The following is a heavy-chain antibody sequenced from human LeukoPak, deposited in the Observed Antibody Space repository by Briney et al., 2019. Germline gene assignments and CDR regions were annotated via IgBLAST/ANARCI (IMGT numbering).Heavy chain of an antibody. CDR3: AREVAAAGRSFDY. CDR1: GFTFRSYS. D-gene: IGHD6-13*01. V-gene: IGHV3-48*01. CDR2: ISTGGSTM. Sequence: GGSLRLSCGASGFTFRSYSMSWVRQAPGKGLEWISYISTGGSTMYYADSVKGRFTISRDNAKNSLYLQMNSLRAEDTAVYYCAREVAAAGRSFDYWGQGTLVTVSS. J-gene: IGHJ4*02.